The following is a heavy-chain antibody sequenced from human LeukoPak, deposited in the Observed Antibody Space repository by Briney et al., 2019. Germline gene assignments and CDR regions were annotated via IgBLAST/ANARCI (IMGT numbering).Heavy chain of an antibody. CDR2: IIPIFGTA. D-gene: IGHD3-22*01. CDR1: GGTFSSYA. CDR3: ARFDYYDSSGWYYFDY. V-gene: IGHV1-69*01. J-gene: IGHJ4*02. Sequence: SVKVSCKASGGTFSSYAISWVRQAPGQGLEWMGGIIPIFGTADYAQKFQGRVTITADESTSTAYMELSSLRSEDTAVYYCARFDYYDSSGWYYFDYWGQGTLVTVSS.